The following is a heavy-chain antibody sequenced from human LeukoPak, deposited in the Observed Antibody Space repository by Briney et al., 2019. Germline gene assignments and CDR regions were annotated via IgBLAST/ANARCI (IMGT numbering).Heavy chain of an antibody. J-gene: IGHJ5*02. CDR3: ARPPYCSSTSCYLFNWFDP. Sequence: SETLSLTCAVSGYSISSGYYWGWIRQPPGKGLEWIGSIYHSGSTYYNPSLKSRVTISVDTSKNQFSLKLSSVTAADTAVYYCARPPYCSSTSCYLFNWFDPWGQGTLVTVSS. CDR2: IYHSGST. V-gene: IGHV4-38-2*01. CDR1: GYSISSGYY. D-gene: IGHD2-2*01.